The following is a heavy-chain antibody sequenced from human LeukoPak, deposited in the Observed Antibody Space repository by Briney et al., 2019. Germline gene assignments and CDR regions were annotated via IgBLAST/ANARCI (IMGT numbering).Heavy chain of an antibody. V-gene: IGHV3-66*01. CDR1: GFTVSSNY. CDR3: ARDLYGDDSSGYYTPYFDY. Sequence: PGGSLRLSCAASGFTVSSNYMSWVRQAPGKGLEWVSVIYSGGSTYYADSVKGRFTISRDNSKNTLYLQMNSLRAEDTAVYYCARDLYGDDSSGYYTPYFDYWGQGTLVTVSS. J-gene: IGHJ4*02. D-gene: IGHD3-22*01. CDR2: IYSGGST.